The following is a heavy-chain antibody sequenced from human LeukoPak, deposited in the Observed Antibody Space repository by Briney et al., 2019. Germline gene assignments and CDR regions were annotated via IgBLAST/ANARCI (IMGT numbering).Heavy chain of an antibody. Sequence: ASVKVSCKASGGTLSSYAISWVRQAPGQGLEWMGGIIPIFGTANYAQKFQGRVTITADKSTSTAYMELSSLRSEDTAVYYCAGSNYYDSSGSEPDYWGQGTLVTVSS. J-gene: IGHJ4*02. V-gene: IGHV1-69*06. CDR2: IIPIFGTA. CDR1: GGTLSSYA. D-gene: IGHD3-22*01. CDR3: AGSNYYDSSGSEPDY.